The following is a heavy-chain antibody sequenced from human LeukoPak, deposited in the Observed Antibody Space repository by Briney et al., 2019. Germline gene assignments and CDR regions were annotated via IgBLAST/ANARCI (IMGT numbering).Heavy chain of an antibody. J-gene: IGHJ4*02. CDR3: ARAQTPYSSSSGADY. Sequence: GGSLRLSCAASRFTFSRYWMSWVRQAPGKGLEWVANIKQDGSEKYYVDSVKGRFTISRDNAKNSLFLQMNSLRAEDTAVYYCARAQTPYSSSSGADYWGQGTLVTVSS. CDR1: RFTFSRYW. CDR2: IKQDGSEK. D-gene: IGHD6-6*01. V-gene: IGHV3-7*01.